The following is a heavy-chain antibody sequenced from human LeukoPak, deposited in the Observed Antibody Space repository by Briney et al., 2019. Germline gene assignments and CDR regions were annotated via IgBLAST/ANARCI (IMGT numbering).Heavy chain of an antibody. CDR2: ISSSGSTI. Sequence: GGSLRPSCAASGFTFSSYEMNWVRQAPGKGLEWLSYISSSGSTIYYADSVKGRFTISRDNAKDSLYLQMNSLRAEDTAVYYCARGRHYFGSGTFNYFDPWGQGILVTVSS. D-gene: IGHD3-10*01. CDR1: GFTFSSYE. CDR3: ARGRHYFGSGTFNYFDP. J-gene: IGHJ5*02. V-gene: IGHV3-48*03.